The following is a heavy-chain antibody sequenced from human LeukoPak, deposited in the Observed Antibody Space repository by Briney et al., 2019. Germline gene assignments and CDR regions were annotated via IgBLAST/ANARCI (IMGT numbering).Heavy chain of an antibody. CDR3: ARVKVEYSSGWYERNDAFDI. CDR1: GGSFNGYY. J-gene: IGHJ3*02. Sequence: SETLSLTCAVYGGSFNGYYWTWIRQPPGKGLEWIGEINHSGSTDYNPSLKSRVTISVDTSKNQFSLKLNSVTAADTAVYYCARVKVEYSSGWYERNDAFDIWGQGTMVTVSS. CDR2: INHSGST. D-gene: IGHD6-19*01. V-gene: IGHV4-34*01.